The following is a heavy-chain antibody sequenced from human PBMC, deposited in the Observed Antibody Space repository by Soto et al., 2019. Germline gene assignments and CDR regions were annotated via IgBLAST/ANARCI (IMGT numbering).Heavy chain of an antibody. CDR1: GYTFTSYD. V-gene: IGHV1-8*01. J-gene: IGHJ4*02. CDR2: MNPNSGNT. D-gene: IGHD6-19*01. CDR3: ARGLVYSASDSGWEYYFDY. Sequence: ASVKVSCKASGYTFTSYDINWVRQATGQGLEWMGWMNPNSGNTGYAQKFQGRVTMTRNTSISTAYMELSSLRSEDTAVYYCARGLVYSASDSGWEYYFDYWSQGTLVTVSS.